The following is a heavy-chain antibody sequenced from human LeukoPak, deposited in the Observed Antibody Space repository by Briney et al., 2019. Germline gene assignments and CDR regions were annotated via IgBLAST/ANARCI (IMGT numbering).Heavy chain of an antibody. Sequence: ASVKVSCKASGNTFTRYFMHWIRHAPGQGLEWVGVINLSDDSTGYAQKLQGRVTMTRDTSTSTVYMELSSLRSEDTAVYYCTRVAGDAFDSWGQGTPVTVSS. J-gene: IGHJ4*02. V-gene: IGHV1-46*04. D-gene: IGHD1-26*01. CDR1: GNTFTRYF. CDR2: INLSDDST. CDR3: TRVAGDAFDS.